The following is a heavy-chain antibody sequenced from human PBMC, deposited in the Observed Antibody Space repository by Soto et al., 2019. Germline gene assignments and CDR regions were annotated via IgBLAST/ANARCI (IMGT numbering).Heavy chain of an antibody. CDR3: AKWCHDFWSWDYYGMDV. J-gene: IGHJ6*02. D-gene: IGHD3-3*01. CDR2: ISYDGSNK. CDR1: GFTFSSYG. Sequence: SGGSLRLSCAASGFTFSSYGMHWVRQAPGKGLEWVAVISYDGSNKYYADSVKGRFTISRDNSKNTLYLQMNSLRAEDTAVYYCAKWCHDFWSWDYYGMDVWGQGTTVTVSS. V-gene: IGHV3-30*18.